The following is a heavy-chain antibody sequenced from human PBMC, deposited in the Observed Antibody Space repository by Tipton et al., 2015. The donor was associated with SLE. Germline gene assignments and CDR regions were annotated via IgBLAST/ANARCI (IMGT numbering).Heavy chain of an antibody. Sequence: LRLSCTVSGYSISSGYYWGWIRQPPGKGLEWIGSIYHSGSTNYNPSLKSRVTISVDTSKNQFSLKLSSVTAADTAVYYCAGVCGADCGGDYWGQGTLVTVSS. D-gene: IGHD2-21*01. CDR2: IYHSGST. V-gene: IGHV4-38-2*02. CDR3: AGVCGADCGGDY. J-gene: IGHJ4*02. CDR1: GYSISSGYY.